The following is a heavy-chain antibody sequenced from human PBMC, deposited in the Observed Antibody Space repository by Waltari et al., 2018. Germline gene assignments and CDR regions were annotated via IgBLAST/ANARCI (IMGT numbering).Heavy chain of an antibody. J-gene: IGHJ6*03. CDR3: ARGVGGSGSYYPFYYYYYMDV. V-gene: IGHV4-59*01. CDR1: GGSISSYY. CDR2: IYYSGST. Sequence: QVQLQESGPGLVKPSETLSLTCTVSGGSISSYYWSWIRQPPGKGLEWIGYIYYSGSTNYNPSLKSRVTISVDTSKNQFSLKLSSVTAADTAVYYCARGVGGSGSYYPFYYYYYMDVWGKGTTVTISS. D-gene: IGHD3-10*01.